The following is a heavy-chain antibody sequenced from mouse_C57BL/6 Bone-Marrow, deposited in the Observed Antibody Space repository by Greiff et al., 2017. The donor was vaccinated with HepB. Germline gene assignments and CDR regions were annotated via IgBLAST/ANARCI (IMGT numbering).Heavy chain of an antibody. J-gene: IGHJ4*01. V-gene: IGHV2-2*01. CDR1: GFSLTSYG. Sequence: QVHVKQSGPGLVQPSQSLSITCTVSGFSLTSYGVHWVRQSPGKGLEWLGVIWSGGSTDYNAAFISRLSISKDNSKSQVFFKMNSLQADDTAIYYCARKRDGSSSYYAMDYWGQGTSVTVSS. CDR2: IWSGGST. D-gene: IGHD1-1*01. CDR3: ARKRDGSSSYYAMDY.